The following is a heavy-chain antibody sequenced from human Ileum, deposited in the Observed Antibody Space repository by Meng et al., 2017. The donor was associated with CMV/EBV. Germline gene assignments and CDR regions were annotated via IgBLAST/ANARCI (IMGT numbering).Heavy chain of an antibody. Sequence: TTNQGGVGWLRQPKGKALECLEIIYWDDDKRYNPSLRNRLTITKDTSKNQVVLTMTNMDPVDTGTYYCAYRQWFSNNWNVGWFDPWGQGTLVTVSS. CDR2: IYWDDDK. CDR3: AYRQWFSNNWNVGWFDP. CDR1: TTNQGG. V-gene: IGHV2-5*02. J-gene: IGHJ5*02. D-gene: IGHD1-1*01.